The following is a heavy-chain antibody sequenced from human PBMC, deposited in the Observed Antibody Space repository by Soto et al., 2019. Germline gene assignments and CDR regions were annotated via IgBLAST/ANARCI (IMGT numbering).Heavy chain of an antibody. J-gene: IGHJ6*03. V-gene: IGHV4-39*01. CDR2: IYYSGST. Sequence: SETLSLTCTVSGGSISSSSYYWGWIRQPPGKGLEWIGSIYYSGSTYYNPSLKNRVTISVDTSKNQFSLKLSSVTAADTAVYYCARPVYSSSATHYYYYMDVWGKGTTVTVSS. CDR1: GGSISSSSYY. D-gene: IGHD6-13*01. CDR3: ARPVYSSSATHYYYYMDV.